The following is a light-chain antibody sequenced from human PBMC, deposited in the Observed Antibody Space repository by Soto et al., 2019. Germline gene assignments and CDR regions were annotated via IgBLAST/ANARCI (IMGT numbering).Light chain of an antibody. CDR2: GAS. CDR3: QQYGSSIFT. V-gene: IGKV3-20*01. CDR1: QSVSSSN. Sequence: EIVLTQPPGTLSLSPGERATLSCRASQSVSSSNLAWYQQKPGQAPRLLIYGASSRATGIPDRFSGSGSGTDFTLTISRLEPEDFAVYYCQQYGSSIFTFGPGTKVDIK. J-gene: IGKJ3*01.